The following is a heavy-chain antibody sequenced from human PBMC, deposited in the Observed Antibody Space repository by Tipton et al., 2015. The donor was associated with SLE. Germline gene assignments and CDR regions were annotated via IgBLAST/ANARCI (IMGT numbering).Heavy chain of an antibody. D-gene: IGHD2-15*01. Sequence: TLSLTCTVSSGPISSSGYYWSWIRQHPGKGLEWIGYIYYSGRTYNNPYLKSRVTMSVDTSKKQFSLKLSSVTAADTAVYYCARISPRTPHAFDIWGQGTMVTVSS. J-gene: IGHJ3*02. CDR3: ARISPRTPHAFDI. CDR1: SGPISSSGYY. CDR2: IYYSGRT. V-gene: IGHV4-31*03.